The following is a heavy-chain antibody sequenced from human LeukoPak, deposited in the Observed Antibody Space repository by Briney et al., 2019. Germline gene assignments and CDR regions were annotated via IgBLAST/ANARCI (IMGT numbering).Heavy chain of an antibody. Sequence: PSQTLSLTRTVSGGSINSGDYYWSWIRQPPGKGLEWIGYIYNSGSTYCNPSLKSRVTISLDTSKNQFSLKLSSVTVADTAVYFCASMRGYGYGYSDFWGQGTLVTVSS. CDR1: GGSINSGDYY. CDR2: IYNSGST. D-gene: IGHD5-18*01. V-gene: IGHV4-30-4*01. CDR3: ASMRGYGYGYSDF. J-gene: IGHJ4*02.